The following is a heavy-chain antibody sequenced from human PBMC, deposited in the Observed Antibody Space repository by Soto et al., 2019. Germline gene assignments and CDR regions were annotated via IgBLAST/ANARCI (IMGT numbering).Heavy chain of an antibody. J-gene: IGHJ4*02. Sequence: GWSLRLSCASSVFTFITYAMSWVRQAPGKGLEWVSGIGASGAGTYYAESVKGRFTISRDNSKNTLHLQMNSLRAEDTAVYYCALRKTGSFFDYWGQGTLVTVSS. CDR2: IGASGAGT. CDR3: ALRKTGSFFDY. V-gene: IGHV3-23*01. CDR1: VFTFITYA. D-gene: IGHD3-10*01.